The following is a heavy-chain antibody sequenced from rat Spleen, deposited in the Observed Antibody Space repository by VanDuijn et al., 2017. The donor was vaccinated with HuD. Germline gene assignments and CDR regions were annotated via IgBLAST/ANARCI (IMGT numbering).Heavy chain of an antibody. Sequence: EVQLVESGGGLVQPGRSMKLSCAASGFTFSNYDMAWVRQAPKKGLEWVATISYDGSSTNYRDSVKGRFTISRDNAKSTLYLQMDSLRSEDTATYYCARHEGNRYWYFDFWGPGTMVTVSS. J-gene: IGHJ1*01. CDR3: ARHEGNRYWYFDF. CDR2: ISYDGSST. CDR1: GFTFSNYD. V-gene: IGHV5-7*01. D-gene: IGHD1-11*01.